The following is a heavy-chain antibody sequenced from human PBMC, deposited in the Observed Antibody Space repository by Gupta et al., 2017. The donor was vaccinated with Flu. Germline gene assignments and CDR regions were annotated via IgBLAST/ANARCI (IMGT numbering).Heavy chain of an antibody. D-gene: IGHD6-19*01. CDR2: ISNSGRSK. J-gene: IGHJ5*02. Sequence: RYAPGMGLEWLAFISNSGRSKYYAESVEGRFTISRDNADNSLYLEMNNLRAADTAMYFCARDLRGASGWYAMLFDPTGQGTL. CDR3: ARDLRGASGWYAMLFDP. V-gene: IGHV3-11*01.